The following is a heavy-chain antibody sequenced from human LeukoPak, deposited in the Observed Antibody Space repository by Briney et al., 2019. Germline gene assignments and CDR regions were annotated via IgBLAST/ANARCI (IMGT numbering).Heavy chain of an antibody. CDR1: GFTFSSYG. Sequence: GGSLRLSCAASGFTFSSYGMHWVRQAPGKGLEWVAFIRYDGSNKYYADSVKGRFTVSRDNSKNTLYLQMNSLRAEDTAVYYCAKDREIFGVVITTFDYWGQGTLVTVSS. D-gene: IGHD3-3*01. CDR2: IRYDGSNK. J-gene: IGHJ4*02. CDR3: AKDREIFGVVITTFDY. V-gene: IGHV3-30*02.